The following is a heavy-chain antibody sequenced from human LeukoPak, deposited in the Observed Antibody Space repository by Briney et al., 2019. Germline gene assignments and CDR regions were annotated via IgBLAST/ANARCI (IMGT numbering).Heavy chain of an antibody. CDR2: ISFRGNT. V-gene: IGHV4-31*03. Sequence: SESLSLTCTVSGGSMSSGGDYWSWIPQHPGKGLEWIGYISFRGNTYCNPSLKSRLTISLDTSKSQFSLQLNSVTAADTAVYYCARGPSFGSSSRFDYWGQGTLVTVSS. J-gene: IGHJ4*02. CDR1: GGSMSSGGDY. D-gene: IGHD6-6*01. CDR3: ARGPSFGSSSRFDY.